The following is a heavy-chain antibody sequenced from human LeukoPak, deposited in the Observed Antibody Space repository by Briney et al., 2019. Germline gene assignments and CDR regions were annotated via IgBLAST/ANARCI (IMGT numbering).Heavy chain of an antibody. V-gene: IGHV1-46*01. J-gene: IGHJ4*02. CDR3: AREAGTAMAPFDY. Sequence: ASVKVSCKASGYTFTSYYIHWVRQAPGQGLEWMGIINPSGGSTSYAQKFQGRVTMTRDTSTSTVYMELSSVRSEDTAVYYCAREAGTAMAPFDYWGQGTLVTVSS. D-gene: IGHD5-18*01. CDR2: INPSGGST. CDR1: GYTFTSYY.